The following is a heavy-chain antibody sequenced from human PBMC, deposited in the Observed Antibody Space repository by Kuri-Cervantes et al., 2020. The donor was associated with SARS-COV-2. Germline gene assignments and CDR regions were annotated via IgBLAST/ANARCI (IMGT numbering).Heavy chain of an antibody. J-gene: IGHJ4*02. V-gene: IGHV3-21*01. CDR3: ARDGRNSGSVGNYYDSSGYPDY. D-gene: IGHD3-22*01. Sequence: GESLKISCAASGFTFSSYNMNWVRQAPGKGLEWVSSISSTSSYIYYADSVKGRFTISRDNAKNSLYLQMNSLRAEDTAVYYCARDGRNSGSVGNYYDSSGYPDYWGQGTLVTVSS. CDR2: ISSTSSYI. CDR1: GFTFSSYN.